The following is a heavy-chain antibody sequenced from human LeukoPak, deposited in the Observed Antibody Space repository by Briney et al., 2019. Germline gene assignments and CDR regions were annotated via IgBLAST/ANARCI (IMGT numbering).Heavy chain of an antibody. V-gene: IGHV5-51*01. D-gene: IGHD3-3*01. CDR2: IYPGDSDT. J-gene: IGHJ4*02. CDR3: VRDGTIFGVVSYYFDY. Sequence: GESLQISCKGSGYSFTSCWIGWVRQMPGKGLEWMGIIYPGDSDTSYSPSFQGQVTISADKSISTAYLQWSSLKASDTAMYYCVRDGTIFGVVSYYFDYWGQGTLVTVSS. CDR1: GYSFTSCW.